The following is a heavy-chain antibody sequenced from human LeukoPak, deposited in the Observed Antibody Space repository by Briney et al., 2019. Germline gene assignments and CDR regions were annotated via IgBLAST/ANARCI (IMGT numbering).Heavy chain of an antibody. CDR3: ARERAVGATTSWFDP. CDR2: IHTGNGNT. J-gene: IGHJ5*02. Sequence: GASVKVSCKASGYTFTSYAMHWVRQAPGQRLEWMGWIHTGNGNTKYSQKFQGRVTFTKDTSASTASMELSSLRSEDTAMCYCARERAVGATTSWFDPWGQGTLVTVSS. V-gene: IGHV1-3*04. CDR1: GYTFTSYA. D-gene: IGHD1-26*01.